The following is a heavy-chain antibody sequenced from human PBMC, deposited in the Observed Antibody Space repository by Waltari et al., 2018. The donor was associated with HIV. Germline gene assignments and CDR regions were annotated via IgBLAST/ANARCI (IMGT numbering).Heavy chain of an antibody. CDR2: IFYSGNT. Sequence: QVQLQESGPGLVKPSETLSLTCRVSGYSIDDGYYWAWIRQPPGKGLEWGASIFYSGNTYYNPSLKSRVTMSMDTSRNQFSLKLSSVTAADTAVYFCARDWGSYRPYYFDYWGRGTLVTVSS. V-gene: IGHV4-38-2*02. D-gene: IGHD3-16*02. CDR1: GYSIDDGYY. J-gene: IGHJ4*02. CDR3: ARDWGSYRPYYFDY.